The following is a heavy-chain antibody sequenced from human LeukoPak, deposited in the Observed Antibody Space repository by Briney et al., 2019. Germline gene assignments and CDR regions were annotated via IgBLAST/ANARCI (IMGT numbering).Heavy chain of an antibody. V-gene: IGHV4-39*02. CDR3: ARGRSVAGTGY. D-gene: IGHD6-19*01. CDR1: GGSISSSSYY. Sequence: SETLSLTCIVSGGSISSSSYYWGWIRQPPGKGLEWIGSIYHSGSTYYNPSLKSRVTISVDTSKNHFSLKLSSVTAADTAVYYCARGRSVAGTGYWGQGNMVTVSS. J-gene: IGHJ4*02. CDR2: IYHSGST.